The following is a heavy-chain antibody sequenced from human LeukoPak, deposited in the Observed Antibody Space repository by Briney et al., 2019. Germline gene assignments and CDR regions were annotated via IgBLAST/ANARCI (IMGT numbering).Heavy chain of an antibody. D-gene: IGHD4-23*01. V-gene: IGHV1-8*01. CDR2: MSPNSDNT. Sequence: ATVKVSCRASGYTFTSYDINWVRHATGQGLEWMGRMSPNSDNTGYAQKSQGRVTFTRDTSISTAYMELRSLTSEDTAVYYCARDYGGSSGWFDPWGQGTLVTVSS. CDR3: ARDYGGSSGWFDP. CDR1: GYTFTSYD. J-gene: IGHJ5*02.